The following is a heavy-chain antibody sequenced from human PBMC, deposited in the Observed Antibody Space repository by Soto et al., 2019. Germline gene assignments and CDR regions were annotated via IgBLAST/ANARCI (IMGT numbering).Heavy chain of an antibody. D-gene: IGHD3-22*01. CDR3: ARMNYYDTSGYPFDY. J-gene: IGHJ4*02. CDR2: IYFRGTT. Sequence: SENLSLTCTVSGGSISSYYWSWIRQPPGKGLEWIGYIYFRGTTNYNPSLKSRVTMSADTSKNQFSLKLNSVTAADTAVYYCARMNYYDTSGYPFDYWGQGMMVTVS. CDR1: GGSISSYY. V-gene: IGHV4-59*01.